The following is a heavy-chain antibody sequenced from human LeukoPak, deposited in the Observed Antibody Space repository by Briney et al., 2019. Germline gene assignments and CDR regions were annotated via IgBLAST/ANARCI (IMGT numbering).Heavy chain of an antibody. Sequence: SETLSLTCAVYGGSFSGYYWSWIRQPPGKGLEWIGEINHSGSTNYNPPLKSRVTISVDTSKNQFSLKLSSVTAADTAVYYCARARGSLGYMLLYYFDYWGQGTLVTVSS. J-gene: IGHJ4*02. CDR2: INHSGST. D-gene: IGHD5-18*01. CDR3: ARARGSLGYMLLYYFDY. V-gene: IGHV4-34*01. CDR1: GGSFSGYY.